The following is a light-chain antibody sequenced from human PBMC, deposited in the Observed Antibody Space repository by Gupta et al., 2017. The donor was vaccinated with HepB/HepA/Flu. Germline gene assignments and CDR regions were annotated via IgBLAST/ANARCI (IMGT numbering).Light chain of an antibody. Sequence: DIQMTQSPSTLSASIGGRVTITCRASQSIGTWLAWYQQKPGKAPKLLIYKASSLESGVPSRFSGSASGTEFTLTISILHPDDFATYYCQQDHIYPWTFGQGTKVEIK. CDR3: QQDHIYPWT. CDR1: QSIGTW. V-gene: IGKV1-5*03. J-gene: IGKJ1*01. CDR2: KAS.